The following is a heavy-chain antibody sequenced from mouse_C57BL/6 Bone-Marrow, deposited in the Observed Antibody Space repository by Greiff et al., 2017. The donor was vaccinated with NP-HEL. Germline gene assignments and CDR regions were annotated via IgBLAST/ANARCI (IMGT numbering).Heavy chain of an antibody. CDR1: GYTFTSYW. CDR2: IHPNSGST. V-gene: IGHV1-64*01. D-gene: IGHD1-1*01. CDR3: AIDCYGSSYWFAY. Sequence: VQLQQPGAELVKPGASVKLSCKASGYTFTSYWMHWVKQRPGQGLEWIGMIHPNSGSTNYNEKFKSKATLTVDKSSSTAYMQLSSLASEDSAVYYCAIDCYGSSYWFAYWGQGTLVTVSA. J-gene: IGHJ3*01.